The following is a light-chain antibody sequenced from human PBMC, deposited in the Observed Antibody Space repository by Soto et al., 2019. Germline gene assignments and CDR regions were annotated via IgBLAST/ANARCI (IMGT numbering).Light chain of an antibody. V-gene: IGLV2-23*01. CDR1: SSDVGSYNL. CDR2: EGS. CDR3: CSYAGSSTLDV. J-gene: IGLJ1*01. Sequence: QSALTQPASVSGSPGQSITISCTGTSSDVGSYNLVSWYQQHPGKAPKLMIYEGSKRPSGVSNRFSGSKSGNTASLTISGLQAEDEGDYYCCSYAGSSTLDVFGTGTKVTVL.